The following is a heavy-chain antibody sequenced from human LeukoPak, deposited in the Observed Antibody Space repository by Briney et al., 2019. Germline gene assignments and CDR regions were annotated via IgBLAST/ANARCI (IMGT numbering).Heavy chain of an antibody. D-gene: IGHD2-2*02. CDR3: ARDFNDCSSTSCYKGWVDYMDV. V-gene: IGHV3-48*03. CDR1: GFTFSSYE. Sequence: SLKISCAASGFTFSSYEMNWVRQAPGKGLEWVSYISSSGSTIYYADSVKGRFTISRDNAKNSLYLQMNSLRAEDTAVYYCARDFNDCSSTSCYKGWVDYMDVWGKGTTVTVSS. J-gene: IGHJ6*03. CDR2: ISSSGSTI.